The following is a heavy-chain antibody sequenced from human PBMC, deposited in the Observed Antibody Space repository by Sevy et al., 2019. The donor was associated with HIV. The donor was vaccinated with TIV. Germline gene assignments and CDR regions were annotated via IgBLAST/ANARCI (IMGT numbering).Heavy chain of an antibody. D-gene: IGHD6-19*01. V-gene: IGHV1-46*01. CDR3: ARGSEGVGWMIDY. Sequence: ASVKVSCKASGYTFTSYYIYWVRQAPGQGLEWMGLINPSSGGTIYAQRFQDRVTMTRDMSTSTVSMEVTSLRSEDTAVFYCARGSEGVGWMIDYWGQGTPVTVSS. CDR1: GYTFTSYY. J-gene: IGHJ4*02. CDR2: INPSSGGT.